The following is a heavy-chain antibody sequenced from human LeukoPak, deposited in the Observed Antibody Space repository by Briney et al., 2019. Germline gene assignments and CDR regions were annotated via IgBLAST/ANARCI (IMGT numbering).Heavy chain of an antibody. CDR2: IIPIFGIA. CDR3: ATTPPGTCSSTSCPFDY. D-gene: IGHD2-2*01. Sequence: GASVKVSCKASGGTFSSYAISWVRQAPGQGLEWMGRIIPIFGIANYAQKFQGRVTITADKSTSTAYMELISLRSEDTAVYYCATTPPGTCSSTSCPFDYWGQGTLVTVSS. V-gene: IGHV1-69*04. J-gene: IGHJ4*02. CDR1: GGTFSSYA.